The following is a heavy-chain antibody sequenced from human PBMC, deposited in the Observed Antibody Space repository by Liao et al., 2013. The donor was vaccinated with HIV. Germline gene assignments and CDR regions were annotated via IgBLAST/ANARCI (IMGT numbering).Heavy chain of an antibody. Sequence: QLQLQESGPGLVKPSETLSLTCTVSGGSMSHYYLTWIRQPPGKGLEWIGYIYYSGSTNYNPSLKSRVTMSVDTSKNQFSLKVTSVSAADTAVYFCARALGYNGFVLDFWGQGTLVTVSS. D-gene: IGHD3-10*01. CDR1: GGSMSHYY. CDR2: IYYSGST. V-gene: IGHV4-59*01. CDR3: ARALGYNGFVLDF. J-gene: IGHJ4*02.